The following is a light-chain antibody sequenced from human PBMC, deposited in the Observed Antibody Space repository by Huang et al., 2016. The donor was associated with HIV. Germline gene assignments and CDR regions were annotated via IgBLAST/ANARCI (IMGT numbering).Light chain of an antibody. Sequence: ETVLTQSPGILALSPGERATLTCRARQRVSTDYLAWYQQKPGQAPRLLIRGATVRATGIRDRFSGSGSGTDFTLTINRLEPEDFALYYCQQYGNSPLTFGGGTEVEIK. CDR3: QQYGNSPLT. V-gene: IGKV3-20*01. CDR2: GAT. J-gene: IGKJ4*01. CDR1: QRVSTDY.